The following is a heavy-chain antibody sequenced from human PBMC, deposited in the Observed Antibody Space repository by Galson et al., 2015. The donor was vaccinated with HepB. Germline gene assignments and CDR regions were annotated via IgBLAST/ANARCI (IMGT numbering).Heavy chain of an antibody. CDR3: ARDMVDTVTPNDAFDI. V-gene: IGHV3-21*01. CDR2: ISSSSSYI. CDR1: GFTFSSYS. Sequence: SLRLSCAASGFTFSSYSMNWVRQAPGKGLEWVSSISSSSSYIYYADSVKGRFTISRDNAKNSLYLQMNSLRAEDTAVYYCARDMVDTVTPNDAFDIWGQGTMVTVSS. D-gene: IGHD4-17*01. J-gene: IGHJ3*02.